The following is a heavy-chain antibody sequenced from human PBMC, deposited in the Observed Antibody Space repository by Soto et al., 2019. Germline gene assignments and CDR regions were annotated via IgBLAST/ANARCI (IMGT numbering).Heavy chain of an antibody. CDR1: GFTFSDYY. Sequence: QVQLVESGGGLVKPGGSLRLSCAASGFTFSDYYMSWIRQAPGKGLEWVSYISGSSRYTNYADSVRGRFTISRDNAKNSLYLQMNSLRAEDTVGYHCAREVRGCSDGFFDYLVQGTLVTVSS. J-gene: IGHJ4*02. D-gene: IGHD2-15*01. CDR3: AREVRGCSDGFFDY. CDR2: ISGSSRYT. V-gene: IGHV3-11*05.